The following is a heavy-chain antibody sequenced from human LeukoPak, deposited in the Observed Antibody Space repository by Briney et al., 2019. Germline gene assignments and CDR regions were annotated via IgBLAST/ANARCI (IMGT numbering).Heavy chain of an antibody. J-gene: IGHJ4*02. Sequence: GGSLRLSCAASGFTFSSFAMHWVRQAPGKGLGGVAVISYDGSNTYYADSVKGRLTISRDNSKNTLYLQMNSRRAKDAAVYYCARDSDFAVAGTTPFDYWGQGTLVTVSS. CDR2: ISYDGSNT. CDR1: GFTFSSFA. D-gene: IGHD6-19*01. CDR3: ARDSDFAVAGTTPFDY. V-gene: IGHV3-30*04.